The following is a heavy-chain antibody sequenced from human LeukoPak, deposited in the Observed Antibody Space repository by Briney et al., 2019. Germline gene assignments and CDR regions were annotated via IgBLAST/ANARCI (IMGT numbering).Heavy chain of an antibody. CDR3: ARELEYCGGDCYSGSENDY. CDR1: GYTFTSYG. CDR2: ISAYNGNT. J-gene: IGHJ4*01. V-gene: IGHV1-18*01. Sequence: ASVKVSCKASGYTFTSYGISWVRQVPGQGLEWMGWISAYNGNTNYAQKLQGRVTMTTDTSTSTAYMELRSLRSDDTAVYYCARELEYCGGDCYSGSENDYWGQGTLVTVSS. D-gene: IGHD2-21*02.